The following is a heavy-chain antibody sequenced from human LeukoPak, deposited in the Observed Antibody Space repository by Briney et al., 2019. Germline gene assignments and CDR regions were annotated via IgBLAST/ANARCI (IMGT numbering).Heavy chain of an antibody. CDR3: ARDVGFGGYSRGIFDY. CDR1: GFTFSSSA. V-gene: IGHV3-48*03. Sequence: PGGSLRLSCAASGFTFSSSAMSRVRQAPGKGLEWVSYISSSGSTKYYADSVKGRFTISRDNAKNSLYLQMNSLKAEDTAVYYCARDVGFGGYSRGIFDYWGQGTLVTVSS. J-gene: IGHJ4*02. CDR2: ISSSGSTK. D-gene: IGHD3-10*01.